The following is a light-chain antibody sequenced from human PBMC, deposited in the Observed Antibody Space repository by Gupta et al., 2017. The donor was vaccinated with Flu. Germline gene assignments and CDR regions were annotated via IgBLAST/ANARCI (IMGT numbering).Light chain of an antibody. CDR1: QSISSY. CDR2: AAA. J-gene: IGKJ2*03. Sequence: DIQMTQSPSSLSASVGDRVTITCRASQSISSYLNWYQQKPGQAPKFLIYAAASLRSGVPPRFRGSGSGTDFTLTISSLQPEDFATYYCQESYSPRYSFGQGTKLEIK. V-gene: IGKV1-39*01. CDR3: QESYSPRYS.